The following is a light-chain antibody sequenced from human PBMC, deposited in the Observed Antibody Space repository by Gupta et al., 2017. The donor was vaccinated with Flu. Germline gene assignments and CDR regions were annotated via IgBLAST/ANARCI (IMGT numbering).Light chain of an antibody. CDR1: NIRRKS. J-gene: IGLJ3*02. CDR3: QVWDATSDHPV. CDR2: DDN. Sequence: SYVLTQAPSVSVAPGQTARFTCGGDNIRRKSVHWYQQKAGQAPLLVLYDDNDRPSDIPERFSGSSFGNTATLTIDSVEGGDEADYYCQVWDATSDHPVFGGGTKLTVL. V-gene: IGLV3-21*02.